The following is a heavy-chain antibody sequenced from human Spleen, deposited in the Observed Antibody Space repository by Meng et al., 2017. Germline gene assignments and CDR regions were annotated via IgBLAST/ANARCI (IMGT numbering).Heavy chain of an antibody. CDR2: INHSGST. J-gene: IGHJ4*02. CDR3: ARFSGSGWYV. V-gene: IGHV4-34*01. D-gene: IGHD6-19*01. CDR1: GGSFSGYY. Sequence: QVQLQQWGAGLLKPSETLSLTCAVYGGSFSGYYWSWIRQPPGKGLEWIGEINHSGSTNYNPSLKSRVTISVDTSKNQFSLKLSSVTAADTAVYYCARFSGSGWYVWGQGTLVTASS.